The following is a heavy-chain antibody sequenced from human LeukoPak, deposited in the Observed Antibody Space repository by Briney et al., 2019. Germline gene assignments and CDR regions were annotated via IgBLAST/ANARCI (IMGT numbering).Heavy chain of an antibody. V-gene: IGHV1-8*02. D-gene: IGHD6-13*01. CDR2: MNPNSGNT. CDR1: GYTFTSYG. CDR3: AXGSSSWYFDY. J-gene: IGHJ4*02. Sequence: ASVKVSCKASGYTFTSYGISWVRQAPGQGLEWMGWMNPNSGNTGYAQKFQGRVTMTRNTSISTAYMELSSLRSEDTAVYYCAXGSSSWYFDYWGQGTLVTVSS.